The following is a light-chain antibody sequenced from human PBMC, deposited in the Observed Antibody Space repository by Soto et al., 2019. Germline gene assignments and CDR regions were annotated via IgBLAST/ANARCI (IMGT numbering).Light chain of an antibody. Sequence: DIRITLSASALSASVGDRVTITCRANQGVSDSLNWYQQKPGKVPKLLIYAASSLRSGVPSRSSGSGSGTDFTLTISSLQPEDFATYYCHQSYSTPQTFGQGTKVDIK. J-gene: IGKJ1*01. CDR1: QGVSDS. CDR2: AAS. V-gene: IGKV1-39*01. CDR3: HQSYSTPQT.